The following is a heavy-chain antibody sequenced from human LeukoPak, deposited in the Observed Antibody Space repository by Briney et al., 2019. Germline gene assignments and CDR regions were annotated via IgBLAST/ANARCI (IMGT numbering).Heavy chain of an antibody. V-gene: IGHV4-39*01. CDR3: ARTPMVRGATAGFDP. CDR1: GGSISSSSYY. J-gene: IGHJ5*02. CDR2: IYYSGST. Sequence: SETLSLTCTVSGGSISSSSYYWGWIRQPPGKGLEWIGSIYYSGSTYYNPSLKSRVTISVDTSKNQFSLKLSSVTAADTAVYYCARTPMVRGATAGFDPWGQGTLVTVSS. D-gene: IGHD3-10*01.